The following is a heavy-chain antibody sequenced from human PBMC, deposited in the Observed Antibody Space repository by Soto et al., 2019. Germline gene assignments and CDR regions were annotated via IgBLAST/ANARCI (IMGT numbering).Heavy chain of an antibody. CDR1: GFSLSSYA. CDR2: ISGSGGST. CDR3: AKGSSEGELLVWFDP. D-gene: IGHD3-10*01. J-gene: IGHJ5*02. Sequence: EVQLLESGGGLVQPGGSLRLSCEASGFSLSSYAMTWVRQAPGKGLEWVSGISGSGGSTYYADSVKGRFTISRDNSKNTLFLQMNSLRAEDTAVYHCAKGSSEGELLVWFDPWGQGTLVTVSS. V-gene: IGHV3-23*01.